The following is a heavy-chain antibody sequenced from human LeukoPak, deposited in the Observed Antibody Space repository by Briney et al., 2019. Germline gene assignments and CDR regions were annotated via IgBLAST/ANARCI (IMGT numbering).Heavy chain of an antibody. CDR3: AKSDCGTIGCKRLHY. V-gene: IGHV3-7*03. CDR1: GFTFSSYW. D-gene: IGHD4/OR15-4a*01. Sequence: PGGSLRLSCAASGFTFSSYWMSWVRQAPGKGLEWVANIKQDGSEKYYVDSVKGRFTISRDNSKNTLYLQMNSLRAEDTALFYCAKSDCGTIGCKRLHYWGQGTLVTVSS. CDR2: IKQDGSEK. J-gene: IGHJ4*02.